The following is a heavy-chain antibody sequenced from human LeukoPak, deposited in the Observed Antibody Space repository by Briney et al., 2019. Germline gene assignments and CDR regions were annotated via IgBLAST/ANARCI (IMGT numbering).Heavy chain of an antibody. V-gene: IGHV3-21*01. J-gene: IGHJ4*02. CDR2: ISSSSSYI. CDR3: ARGPRGELFDYYFDY. D-gene: IGHD3-10*01. CDR1: GFTFSSYS. Sequence: GGSLRLSCAASGFTFSSYSMNWVRQAPGKGLEWVSSISSSSSYIYYADSVKGRFTISRDNAKNSLYLQMNGLRAEDTAVYYCARGPRGELFDYYFDYWGQGTLVTVSS.